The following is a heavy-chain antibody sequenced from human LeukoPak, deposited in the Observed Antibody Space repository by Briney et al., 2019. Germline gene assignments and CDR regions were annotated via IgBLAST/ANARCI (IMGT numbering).Heavy chain of an antibody. CDR2: IYYSGST. CDR1: GGSISSYY. J-gene: IGHJ6*03. D-gene: IGHD6-13*01. V-gene: IGHV4-59*01. CDR3: ARRIAAAGPAGLFYYYYMDV. Sequence: SETLSLTCTVSGGSISSYYWSWIRQPPGKGLEWIGYIYYSGSTNYNPSLRSRVTISVDTSKNQFSLKLSSVTAADTAVYYCARRIAAAGPAGLFYYYYMDVWGKGTTVTISS.